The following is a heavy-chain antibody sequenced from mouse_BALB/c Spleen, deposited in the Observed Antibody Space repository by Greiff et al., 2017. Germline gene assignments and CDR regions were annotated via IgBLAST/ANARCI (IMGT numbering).Heavy chain of an antibody. Sequence: EVKLVESGGGLVQPGGSRKLSCAASGFTFSSFGMHWVRQAPEKGLEWVAYISSGSSTIYYADTVKGRFTIASDNPKNTLFLQITSLRSADTALYYCAIPSGSERYDSFAYWGQGTLVTVSA. CDR3: AIPSGSERYDSFAY. V-gene: IGHV5-17*02. CDR2: ISSGSSTI. D-gene: IGHD2-14*01. J-gene: IGHJ3*01. CDR1: GFTFSSFG.